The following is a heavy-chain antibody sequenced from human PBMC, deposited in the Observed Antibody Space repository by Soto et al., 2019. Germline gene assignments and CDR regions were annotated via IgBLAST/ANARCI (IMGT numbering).Heavy chain of an antibody. V-gene: IGHV1-69*02. Sequence: QVQLVQSGAAMKKPGSSVTVSCAASGGPLNTYPLRWVRQAPGQGPACMGGVIPLLDRSHYSPKFQGRPFMSAHKSSNAMFMELSSLTSEDTAVYYCASTQELVESCGADCGEKFESWGQGTLVTVSS. CDR2: VIPLLDRS. J-gene: IGHJ5*01. CDR3: ASTQELVESCGADCGEKFES. CDR1: GGPLNTYP. D-gene: IGHD2-21*02.